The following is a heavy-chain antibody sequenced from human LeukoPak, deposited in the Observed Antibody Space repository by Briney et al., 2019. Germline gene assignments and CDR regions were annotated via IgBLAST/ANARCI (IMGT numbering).Heavy chain of an antibody. CDR1: GGAITGYY. J-gene: IGHJ4*02. D-gene: IGHD4-17*01. Sequence: SETLSLTCTVSGGAITGYYWSWIRQPPRKGLEWIGYIYYSGSTHYNPSLKSRVTMSVDTSTKQFSLKLSSVTAADTAVYYCARGRPPHDYGTLFDYWGQGTLVTVSS. V-gene: IGHV4-59*01. CDR2: IYYSGST. CDR3: ARGRPPHDYGTLFDY.